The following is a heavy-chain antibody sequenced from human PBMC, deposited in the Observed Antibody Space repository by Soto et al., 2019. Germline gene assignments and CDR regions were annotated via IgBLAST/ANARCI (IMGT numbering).Heavy chain of an antibody. Sequence: SETLSLTCAVSGGSISSGGYSWSWIRQPPGKGLEWIGYIYHSGSTYYNPSLKSRVTISVDRSKNQFSLKLSSVTAADTAVYYCARAGEDYFGNSSGYFDYWGHGTLGTVS. J-gene: IGHJ4*01. D-gene: IGHD3-10*01. CDR1: GGSISSGGYS. CDR2: IYHSGST. CDR3: ARAGEDYFGNSSGYFDY. V-gene: IGHV4-30-2*01.